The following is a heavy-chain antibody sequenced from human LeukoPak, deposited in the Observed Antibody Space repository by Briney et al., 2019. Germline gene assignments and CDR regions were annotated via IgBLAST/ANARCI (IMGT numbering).Heavy chain of an antibody. CDR2: IYHSGST. Sequence: PSETLSLTCTVSGYSISSGYYWGWIRQPPGKGLEWIGSIYHSGSTYYNPSLKSRVTISVDTSKNQFSLKLSSVTAADTAVYYCGAGGGSSHFDYWGQGTLVTVSS. J-gene: IGHJ4*02. CDR1: GYSISSGYY. V-gene: IGHV4-38-2*02. CDR3: GAGGGSSHFDY. D-gene: IGHD1-26*01.